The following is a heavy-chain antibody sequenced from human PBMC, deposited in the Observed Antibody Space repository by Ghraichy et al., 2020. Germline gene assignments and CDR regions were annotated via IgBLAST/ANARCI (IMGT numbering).Heavy chain of an antibody. Sequence: GGSLRLSCAASGFTFSSYAMSWVRQAPGKGLEWVSAISGSGGSTYYADSVKGRFTISRDNSKNTLYLQMNSLRAEDTAVYYCARGRITMIVVVNPPSDYWGQETLVTVSS. CDR1: GFTFSSYA. V-gene: IGHV3-23*01. CDR2: ISGSGGST. J-gene: IGHJ4*02. D-gene: IGHD3-22*01. CDR3: ARGRITMIVVVNPPSDY.